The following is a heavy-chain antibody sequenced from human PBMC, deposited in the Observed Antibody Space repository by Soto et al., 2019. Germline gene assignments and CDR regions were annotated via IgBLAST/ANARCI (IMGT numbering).Heavy chain of an antibody. CDR3: ARSDYTDLNFYALDV. Sequence: QVLLVQSGAEVKKPGSSVKVSCKASGGTFNSYAISWVRQAPGQGLEWMVGIIPIFGTPQYAQRSQGRVTISADMSTDTVYLELRSDDTAVYYCARSDYTDLNFYALDVWGRGTPVIVSS. D-gene: IGHD4-17*01. CDR2: IIPIFGTP. V-gene: IGHV1-69*06. J-gene: IGHJ6*02. CDR1: GGTFNSYA.